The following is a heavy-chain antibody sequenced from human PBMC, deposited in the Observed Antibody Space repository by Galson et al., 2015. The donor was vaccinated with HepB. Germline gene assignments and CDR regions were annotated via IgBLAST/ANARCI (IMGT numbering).Heavy chain of an antibody. CDR3: TTVGASLSMIVVVTGFDY. CDR2: IKSKTDGGTT. CDR1: GFTFSNAW. J-gene: IGHJ4*02. V-gene: IGHV3-15*01. Sequence: SLRLSCAASGFTFSNAWMSWVRQAPGKGLEWVGRIKSKTDGGTTDYAAPVKGRFTISRDDSKNMLYLQMNSLKTEDTAVYYCTTVGASLSMIVVVTGFDYWGQGTLVTVSS. D-gene: IGHD3-22*01.